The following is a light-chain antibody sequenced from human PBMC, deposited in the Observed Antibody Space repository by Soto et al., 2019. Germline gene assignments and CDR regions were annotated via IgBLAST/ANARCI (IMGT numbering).Light chain of an antibody. J-gene: IGKJ5*01. Sequence: EIVMTQSPATLSVSPGERATLSCRSSQTVSRNLAWYQQKPGQAPRLLFYGASTRATGIPARFSGSGSGTDFTLTISSLEPEDFAVYYCQQRSNWAWTFGQGTRLENK. CDR2: GAS. CDR1: QTVSRN. V-gene: IGKV3-15*01. CDR3: QQRSNWAWT.